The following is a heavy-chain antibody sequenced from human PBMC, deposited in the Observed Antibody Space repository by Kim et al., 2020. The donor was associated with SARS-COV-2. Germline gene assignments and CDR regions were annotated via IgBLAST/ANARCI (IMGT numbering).Heavy chain of an antibody. J-gene: IGHJ5*02. CDR1: GGSISSSSYY. Sequence: SETLSLTCTVSGGSISSSSYYWGWIRQPPGKGLEWIGSIYYSGSTYYNPSLKSRVTISVDTSKNQFSLKLSTVTAADTAVYYCSGAKWFGEVLAAHNWFDPWGQGTLVTVSS. D-gene: IGHD3-10*01. CDR3: SGAKWFGEVLAAHNWFDP. CDR2: IYYSGST. V-gene: IGHV4-39*01.